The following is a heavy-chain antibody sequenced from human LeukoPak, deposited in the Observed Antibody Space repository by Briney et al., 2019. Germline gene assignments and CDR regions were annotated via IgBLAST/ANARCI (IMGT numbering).Heavy chain of an antibody. V-gene: IGHV4-39*01. D-gene: IGHD1-26*01. Sequence: PSQTLSLTCTVSGASISGSGYYWGWIRQPPGKGLEWIGSIYSSGSTYYNASLQSRVTISIETSKNQISLRLNSVTAADTAMYYCAKSGGYGLIDYWGQGTLVTVSS. CDR2: IYSSGST. J-gene: IGHJ4*02. CDR3: AKSGGYGLIDY. CDR1: GASISGSGYY.